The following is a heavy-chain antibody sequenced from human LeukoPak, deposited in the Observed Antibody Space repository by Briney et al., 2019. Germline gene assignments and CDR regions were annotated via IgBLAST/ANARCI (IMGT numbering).Heavy chain of an antibody. CDR3: ARGPSRGGGDY. V-gene: IGHV1-69*02. D-gene: IGHD3-10*01. CDR1: GGTFSSYT. Sequence: GSSVKVSCKASGGTFSSYTISWVRQAPGQGLEWMGRIIPILGIANYAQKFQGRVTITADKSTSTAYMELSSLRSEDTAVYCCARGPSRGGGDYWGQGTLVTVSS. J-gene: IGHJ4*02. CDR2: IIPILGIA.